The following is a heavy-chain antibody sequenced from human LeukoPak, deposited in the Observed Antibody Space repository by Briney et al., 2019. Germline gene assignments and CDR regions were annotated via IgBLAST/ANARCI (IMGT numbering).Heavy chain of an antibody. CDR2: INHSGST. D-gene: IGHD3-22*01. Sequence: SETLSLTCTVSDDSINIHTYYWGWIRQPPGKGLEWIGEINHSGSTNYNPSLKSRVTISVDTSKNQFSLKLSSVTAADTAVYYCARVDRGYYDSSGYHRQDYWGQGTLVTVSS. J-gene: IGHJ4*02. CDR1: DDSINIHTYY. V-gene: IGHV4-39*07. CDR3: ARVDRGYYDSSGYHRQDY.